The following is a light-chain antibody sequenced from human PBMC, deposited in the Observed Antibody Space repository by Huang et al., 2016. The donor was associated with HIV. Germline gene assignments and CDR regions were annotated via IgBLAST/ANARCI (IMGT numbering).Light chain of an antibody. Sequence: DIQMTQSPSSLSASVGDRVTISCRASQSISTYLNWYQQRQGRAPKLLIYAASNLQGGVPSRFSGSGSGTDFTLTVSSLQPEDFATYYCQQSYSTPLTFGGGTQVEIK. J-gene: IGKJ4*01. V-gene: IGKV1-39*01. CDR2: AAS. CDR3: QQSYSTPLT. CDR1: QSISTY.